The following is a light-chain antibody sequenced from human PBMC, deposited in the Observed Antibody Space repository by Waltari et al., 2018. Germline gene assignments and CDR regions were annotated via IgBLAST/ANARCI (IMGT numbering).Light chain of an antibody. Sequence: QSVLTQPPSVSEAPRQRVTISCSGSRSNIRNNAVSWYQQLPGKAPKLLIYYDDLLPSGVSDRFSGSKSGTSASLAISWLQSDDEADYYCAVWDDSLNGVVFGGGTKLTVL. CDR1: RSNIRNNA. CDR3: AVWDDSLNGVV. V-gene: IGLV1-36*01. CDR2: YDD. J-gene: IGLJ2*01.